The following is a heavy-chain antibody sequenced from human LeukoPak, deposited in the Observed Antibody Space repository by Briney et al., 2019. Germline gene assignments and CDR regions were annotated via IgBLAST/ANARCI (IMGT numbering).Heavy chain of an antibody. CDR3: AKSGGIDILTGYPIEY. CDR2: ISGSGGST. D-gene: IGHD3-9*01. Sequence: VGSLRLSCAASGFTFSSYAMSWVRQAPGKGLQWGSAISGSGGSTYYADSVKGRFTISRDNSKNTLYLQMNSLRAEDTAVYYCAKSGGIDILTGYPIEYWGQGTLVTVSS. V-gene: IGHV3-23*01. CDR1: GFTFSSYA. J-gene: IGHJ4*02.